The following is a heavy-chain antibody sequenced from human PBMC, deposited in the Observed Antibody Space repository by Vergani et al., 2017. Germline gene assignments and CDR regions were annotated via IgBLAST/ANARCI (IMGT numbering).Heavy chain of an antibody. J-gene: IGHJ2*01. CDR1: GFTFSSYA. V-gene: IGHV3-23*04. CDR3: AKDAPSTEIQLWLYWYFDL. Sequence: VQLVESGGGVVQPGRSLRLSCAASGFTFSSYAMSWVRQAPGKGLEWVSAISGSGGSTYYADSVKGRFTISRDNSKNTLYLQMNSLRAEDTAVYYCAKDAPSTEIQLWLYWYFDLWGRGTLVTVSS. CDR2: ISGSGGST. D-gene: IGHD5-18*01.